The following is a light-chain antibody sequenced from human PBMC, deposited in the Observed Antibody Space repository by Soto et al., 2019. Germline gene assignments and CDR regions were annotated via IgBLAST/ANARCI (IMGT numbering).Light chain of an antibody. CDR3: SSYTSGSTLLV. CDR1: SSDVGGFNY. J-gene: IGLJ1*01. Sequence: QSALTQHASVSGSPGQSLTISCTGTSSDVGGFNYVSWYQQHPGKAPKLMISGVTNRPSGVSNRFSGSKSGNTASLTISGLQAGDEADYYCSSYTSGSTLLVFGTGTKVTVL. CDR2: GVT. V-gene: IGLV2-14*01.